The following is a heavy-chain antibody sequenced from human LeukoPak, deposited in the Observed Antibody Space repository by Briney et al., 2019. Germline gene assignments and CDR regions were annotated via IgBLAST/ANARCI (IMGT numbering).Heavy chain of an antibody. CDR1: GFTVSDNY. CDR2: MYSGGDT. Sequence: PGGSLRLSCAASGFTVSDNYMSWVRQAPGKGLEWVSVMYSGGDTYYADSVEGRFTFSSDISKNTLYLQMNGLRTEDTAMYYCARDAPQVPAAGVLASWGQGTLVTVSS. J-gene: IGHJ5*02. CDR3: ARDAPQVPAAGVLAS. V-gene: IGHV3-53*01. D-gene: IGHD6-13*01.